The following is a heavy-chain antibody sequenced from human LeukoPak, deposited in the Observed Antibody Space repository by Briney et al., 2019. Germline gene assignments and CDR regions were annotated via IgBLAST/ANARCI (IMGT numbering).Heavy chain of an antibody. D-gene: IGHD5-18*01. CDR1: GVSIQRYW. CDR2: IYTTGRN. Sequence: PSETLSLTCDVSGVSIQRYWWSWVRKPAGKGLEWIGRIYTTGRNNYSPPFQSRVTMSIDVSSNQFSLTLRSVTAADTAVYYCARSGYTISAYHSDFWGQGAPVTVSS. CDR3: ARSGYTISAYHSDF. V-gene: IGHV4-4*07. J-gene: IGHJ4*02.